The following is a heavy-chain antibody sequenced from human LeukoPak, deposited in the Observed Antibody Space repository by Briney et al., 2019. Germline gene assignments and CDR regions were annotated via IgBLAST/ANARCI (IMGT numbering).Heavy chain of an antibody. D-gene: IGHD2-2*01. CDR2: IYYSGST. V-gene: IGHV4-59*01. J-gene: IGHJ6*02. Sequence: SETLSLTCTVSDGSISSYYWSWIRQPPGKGLEWIGYIYYSGSTNYNPSLKSRVTISVDMSKNQFSLNLSSVTAADTAVYSCARGYCSSTSCPGGVDYYYGMDVWGQGTTVTVSS. CDR1: DGSISSYY. CDR3: ARGYCSSTSCPGGVDYYYGMDV.